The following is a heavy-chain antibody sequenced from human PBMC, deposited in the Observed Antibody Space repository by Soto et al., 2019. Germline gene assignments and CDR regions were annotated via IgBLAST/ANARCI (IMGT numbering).Heavy chain of an antibody. D-gene: IGHD3-10*01. CDR1: VFTSSG. CDR3: AREGIRGLFEAYDL. V-gene: IGHV1-18*04. Sequence: GASVKVSCKASVFTSSGISWVRQAPGQRLEWMGWISTHNGNTIYAQKFQGRVIMTMDTSTTTVYMALRSLRPDDTAVYLCAREGIRGLFEAYDLWGQGTMVTVSS. J-gene: IGHJ3*01. CDR2: ISTHNGNT.